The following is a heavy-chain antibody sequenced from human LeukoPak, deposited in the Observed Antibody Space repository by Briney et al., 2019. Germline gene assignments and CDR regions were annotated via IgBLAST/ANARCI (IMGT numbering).Heavy chain of an antibody. J-gene: IGHJ4*02. Sequence: PSETLSLTCAVYGGSFSEYYWSWIRQPPGKGLEWIGETNHSGSTNYNPSLKSRVTISVDTSKNQFSLKLTSVTAADTAVYYCARVPEGGWLVIIDYWGQGTLVTVSS. D-gene: IGHD3-9*01. CDR3: ARVPEGGWLVIIDY. CDR1: GGSFSEYY. V-gene: IGHV4-34*01. CDR2: TNHSGST.